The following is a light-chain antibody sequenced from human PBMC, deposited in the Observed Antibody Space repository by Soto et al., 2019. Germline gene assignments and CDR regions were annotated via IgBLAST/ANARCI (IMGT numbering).Light chain of an antibody. Sequence: EIVLTQSPGTLSLSPGERATLSCRASQSVSSSHLAWYPQTPGQAPRLLIYGASSRATGIPDRFSGSGSGTDFTLTISRLEPEDFAVYYCHLYGSSPPRTFGQGTELEI. CDR2: GAS. CDR3: HLYGSSPPRT. CDR1: QSVSSSH. J-gene: IGKJ2*01. V-gene: IGKV3-20*01.